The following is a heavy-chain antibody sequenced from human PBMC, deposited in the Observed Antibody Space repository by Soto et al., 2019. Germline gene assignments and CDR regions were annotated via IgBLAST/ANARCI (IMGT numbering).Heavy chain of an antibody. Sequence: QVQLVQSGAEVKKPGSSVKVSCKASGGTFSSYAISWVRQAPGQGLEWMGGIIPIFGTANYAQKFQGRVTITADESKSTAYMELSSLRSEDTAVYYCARYYDSSCYSLFAFDLWGQGTIVTVSS. CDR1: GGTFSSYA. J-gene: IGHJ3*01. CDR3: ARYYDSSCYSLFAFDL. V-gene: IGHV1-69*01. CDR2: IIPIFGTA. D-gene: IGHD3-22*01.